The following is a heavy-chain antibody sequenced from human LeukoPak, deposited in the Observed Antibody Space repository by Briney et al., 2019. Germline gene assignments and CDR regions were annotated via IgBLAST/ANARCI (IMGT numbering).Heavy chain of an antibody. CDR1: GYTFSSYG. V-gene: IGHV1-18*04. CDR3: ARDVPAAKDYGMDV. CDR2: ISAYNGNT. J-gene: IGHJ6*04. D-gene: IGHD2-2*01. Sequence: GASVKVSCKASGYTFSSYGISWVRQAPGQGLEWMGWISAYNGNTNYAQKLQGRVTMTTDTSTSTAYMELRSLRSDDTAVYYCARDVPAAKDYGMDVWGKGNTVTVSS.